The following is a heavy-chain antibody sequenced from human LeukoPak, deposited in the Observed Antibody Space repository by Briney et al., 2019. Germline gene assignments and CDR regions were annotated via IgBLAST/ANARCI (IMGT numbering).Heavy chain of an antibody. Sequence: PSETLSLTCTVSGGSVNNYYWFWIRQFLGKGLEYIGYVYYTGSTDYNPSLESRVTISVDTSKNQFSLKLRSVTAADTATYYCARQKKGLQRVDTGFDSWGQGTLVIVSS. CDR2: VYYTGST. J-gene: IGHJ4*02. CDR3: ARQKKGLQRVDTGFDS. V-gene: IGHV4-59*02. CDR1: GGSVNNYY. D-gene: IGHD2-15*01.